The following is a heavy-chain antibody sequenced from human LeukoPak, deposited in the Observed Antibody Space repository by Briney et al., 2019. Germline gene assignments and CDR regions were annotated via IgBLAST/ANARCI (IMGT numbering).Heavy chain of an antibody. Sequence: PSETLSLTCTVSGGSISSSSYYWGWIRQPPGKGLEWIGSIYYSGSTYYNPSLKSRVTISVDTSKNQFSLKLSSVTAADTAVYCCVRSNIVVVPAANFDYWGQGTLVTVSS. CDR3: VRSNIVVVPAANFDY. CDR2: IYYSGST. J-gene: IGHJ4*02. CDR1: GGSISSSSYY. V-gene: IGHV4-39*01. D-gene: IGHD2-2*01.